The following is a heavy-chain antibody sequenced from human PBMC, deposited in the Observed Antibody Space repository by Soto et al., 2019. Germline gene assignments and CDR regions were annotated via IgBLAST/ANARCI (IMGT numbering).Heavy chain of an antibody. CDR2: ISSRGDT. CDR1: GFSFSTYS. CDR3: AREETAWPLAYGLDV. D-gene: IGHD2-21*02. Sequence: LRLSCAASGFSFSTYSMNWVRQAPGKGLEWVSSISSRGDTYYADSVKGRFTISRDNAKNSVSLQMDSLRAEDAAVYYCAREETAWPLAYGLDVWGQGTTVTVSS. V-gene: IGHV3-21*01. J-gene: IGHJ6*02.